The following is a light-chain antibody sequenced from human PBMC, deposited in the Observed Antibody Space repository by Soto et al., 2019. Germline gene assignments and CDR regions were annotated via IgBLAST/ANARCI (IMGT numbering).Light chain of an antibody. CDR1: GCDVATYNR. V-gene: IGLV2-18*02. Sequence: QSVLTQPPSVSGSPGQSVTISRTGTGCDVATYNRVSWYQQPPGTAPRLMIYEVSNRPSGVPDRFSGSKSDNTASLTISVLQAEDEADYYWSSYTSSSSYVFGTGTKVTV. J-gene: IGLJ1*01. CDR3: SSYTSSSSYV. CDR2: EVS.